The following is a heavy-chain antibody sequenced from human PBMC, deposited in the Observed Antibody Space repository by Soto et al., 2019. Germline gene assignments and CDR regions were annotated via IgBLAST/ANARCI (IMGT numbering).Heavy chain of an antibody. J-gene: IGHJ4*02. Sequence: QVQLVQSGAEQKKPGASVKVSCKASGYTFTSYAMHWVRQAPGQRLEGMGWINAGNGNTKYSQKFQGRVTITRDTSASTAYMELSSLRSEDTAVYYCARGFVDSSGYFYYWGQGTLVTVSS. CDR1: GYTFTSYA. CDR3: ARGFVDSSGYFYY. CDR2: INAGNGNT. D-gene: IGHD3-22*01. V-gene: IGHV1-3*05.